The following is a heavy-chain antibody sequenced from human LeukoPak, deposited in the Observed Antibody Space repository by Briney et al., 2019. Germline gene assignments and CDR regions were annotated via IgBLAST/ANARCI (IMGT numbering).Heavy chain of an antibody. J-gene: IGHJ5*02. CDR2: IIHSGST. CDR1: GDSFSGYY. CDR3: ARGSGRYDVLTGHTVNWFDP. V-gene: IGHV4-34*01. Sequence: SETLSLTCAVYGDSFSGYYWSWIRQPPGKGLEWIGEIIHSGSTNYNPSLKSRVTISVDTSKNQFSLKLSSVTAADTAVYYCARGSGRYDVLTGHTVNWFDPWGQGTLVTVSS. D-gene: IGHD3-9*01.